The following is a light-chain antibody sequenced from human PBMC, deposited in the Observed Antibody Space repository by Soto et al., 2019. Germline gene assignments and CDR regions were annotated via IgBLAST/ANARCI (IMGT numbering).Light chain of an antibody. V-gene: IGKV1-6*01. CDR2: AAS. CDR1: QAIRDD. J-gene: IGKJ1*01. CDR3: LQYHYRWT. Sequence: AIQMTQSPYSLSASVGDRIIITCRASQAIRDDLGWYQQKPGQSPQLLIFAASRLERGVPSRFSGSGSGTDFTLTISSLQPDDFATYYCLQYHYRWTFGQGTKVDIK.